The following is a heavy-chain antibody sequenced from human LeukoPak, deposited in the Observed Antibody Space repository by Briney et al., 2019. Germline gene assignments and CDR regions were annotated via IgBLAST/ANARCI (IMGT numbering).Heavy chain of an antibody. D-gene: IGHD6-13*01. CDR1: GGSISSYY. J-gene: IGHJ6*02. CDR3: ARRQQLALYGMDV. V-gene: IGHV4-59*01. Sequence: SETLSLTCTVSGGSISSYYWSWIRQPPGKGLEWFGYIYYSGSTNYNPSLKSRVTISVDTSKNQFSLKLSSVTAADTAVYYCARRQQLALYGMDVWGQGTTVTASS. CDR2: IYYSGST.